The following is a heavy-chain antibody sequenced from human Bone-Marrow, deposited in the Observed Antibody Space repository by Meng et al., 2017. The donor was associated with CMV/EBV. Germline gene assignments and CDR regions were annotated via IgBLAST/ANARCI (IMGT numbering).Heavy chain of an antibody. J-gene: IGHJ3*02. CDR3: ARGGIAMGDAFDI. V-gene: IGHV3-74*01. CDR1: GFTFSSYW. D-gene: IGHD6-13*01. CDR2: INSDGSST. Sequence: GGFLRLSCAASGFTFSSYWMHWVRQAPGKGLVWVSRINSDGSSTSYADSVKGRFTISRDNAKNTLYLQMNSLRAEDTAVYYCARGGIAMGDAFDICGQGTMVTVSS.